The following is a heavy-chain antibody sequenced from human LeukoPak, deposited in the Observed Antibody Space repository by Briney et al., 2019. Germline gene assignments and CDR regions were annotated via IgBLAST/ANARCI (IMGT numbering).Heavy chain of an antibody. CDR1: RYTFTGYY. Sequence: GASVKVSCKASRYTFTGYYMHWVRQAPGQGLEWMGRINPNSGGTNYAQKFQGRVTMTRDTSISTAYMELSRLRSDDTAVYYCARYSGSYSGFDYWGQGTLVTVSS. J-gene: IGHJ4*02. CDR3: ARYSGSYSGFDY. CDR2: INPNSGGT. D-gene: IGHD1-26*01. V-gene: IGHV1-2*06.